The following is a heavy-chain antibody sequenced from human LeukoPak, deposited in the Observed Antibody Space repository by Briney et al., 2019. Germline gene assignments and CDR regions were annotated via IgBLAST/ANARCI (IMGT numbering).Heavy chain of an antibody. CDR1: GYNFNSFW. Sequence: GESLKISCKGSGYNFNSFWIGWVRQMPGKGLEWMGIIYPGNSDTRYSPSFQGQVSFSADKSINTAYLQWSSLQASDTAMYYCARHKSDETATYFFDYWGQGTPVTVSS. CDR3: ARHKSDETATYFFDY. J-gene: IGHJ4*02. V-gene: IGHV5-51*01. D-gene: IGHD1-1*01. CDR2: IYPGNSDT.